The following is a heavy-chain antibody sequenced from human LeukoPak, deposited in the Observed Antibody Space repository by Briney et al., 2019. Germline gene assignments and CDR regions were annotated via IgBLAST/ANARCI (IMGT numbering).Heavy chain of an antibody. J-gene: IGHJ4*02. Sequence: ASVKVSSKGSGYTLTELSMHWVRQAPGKGLEWMGGFDPEDGETIYAQKFQGRVTMTEDTSTDTAYMELSSLRSEDTAVYYCATKPGTYYYDSSGYLDYWGQGTLVTVSS. CDR1: GYTLTELS. CDR2: FDPEDGET. D-gene: IGHD3-22*01. CDR3: ATKPGTYYYDSSGYLDY. V-gene: IGHV1-24*01.